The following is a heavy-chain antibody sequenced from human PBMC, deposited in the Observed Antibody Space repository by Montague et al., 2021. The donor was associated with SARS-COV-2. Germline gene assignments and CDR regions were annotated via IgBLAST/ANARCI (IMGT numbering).Heavy chain of an antibody. CDR1: GFTFSSYG. Sequence: SRRLSWSASGFTFSSYGMHWVRQAPGKGLEWVAVIWYDGSNEYYADSVKGRFTISRDNSKDTLYLQMNSLRAEDMAVYYCARGGERITMIVVVITLADFDYWGQGTLVTVSS. V-gene: IGHV3-33*01. J-gene: IGHJ4*02. CDR3: ARGGERITMIVVVITLADFDY. D-gene: IGHD3-22*01. CDR2: IWYDGSNE.